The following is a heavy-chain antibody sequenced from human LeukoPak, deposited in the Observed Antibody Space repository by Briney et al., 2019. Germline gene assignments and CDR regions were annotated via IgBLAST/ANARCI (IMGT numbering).Heavy chain of an antibody. CDR3: AREYASWGSRYFDY. CDR2: ITPIFGTA. Sequence: SVKVSCKASGGTFSSYAISWVRQAPGQGLEWMGGITPIFGTANYAQKFQGRVTITADKSTSTAYMELSSLRSEDTAVYYCAREYASWGSRYFDYWGQGTLGTVSS. J-gene: IGHJ4*02. CDR1: GGTFSSYA. D-gene: IGHD7-27*01. V-gene: IGHV1-69*06.